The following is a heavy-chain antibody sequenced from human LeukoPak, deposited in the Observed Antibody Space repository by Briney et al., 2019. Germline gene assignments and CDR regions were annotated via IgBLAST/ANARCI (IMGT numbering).Heavy chain of an antibody. V-gene: IGHV3-53*01. CDR1: GFTVSRNY. CDR3: ARHITIFGVVLDAFDI. CDR2: IYSGGTT. Sequence: GGSLRLSCVASGFTVSRNYMSWVRQAPGKGLEWVSVIYSGGTTYYADSVKGRFTISRDNSKNTLYLQMNSLRVEDTAVYYCARHITIFGVVLDAFDIWGQGTMVTVSS. D-gene: IGHD3-3*01. J-gene: IGHJ3*02.